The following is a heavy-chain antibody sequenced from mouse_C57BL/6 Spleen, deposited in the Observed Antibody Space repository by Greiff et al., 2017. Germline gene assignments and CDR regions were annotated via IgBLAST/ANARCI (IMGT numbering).Heavy chain of an antibody. V-gene: IGHV1-26*01. Sequence: VQLQQSGPELVKPGASVKISCKASGYTFTDYYMNWVKQSHGKSLEWIGDINPNNGGTSYNQKFKGKATLTVDKSSSTAYMELRSLTSEDSAVYYCARVPDGYYGFADWGQGTLVTVSA. CDR3: ARVPDGYYGFAD. D-gene: IGHD2-3*01. J-gene: IGHJ3*01. CDR1: GYTFTDYY. CDR2: INPNNGGT.